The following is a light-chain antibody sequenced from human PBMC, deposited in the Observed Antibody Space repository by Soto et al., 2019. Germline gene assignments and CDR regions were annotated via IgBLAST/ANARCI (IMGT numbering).Light chain of an antibody. J-gene: IGKJ1*01. Sequence: IQMTQSPSSLSASVGDRVTITCRASQGIRNDLGWYQQRPGRAPKLLIYAASSLESGVPSRFSGSGSGTDFTLTISSLQPEDFATYFCLQDHNYPRTFGQGTKVDIK. CDR2: AAS. V-gene: IGKV1-6*01. CDR1: QGIRND. CDR3: LQDHNYPRT.